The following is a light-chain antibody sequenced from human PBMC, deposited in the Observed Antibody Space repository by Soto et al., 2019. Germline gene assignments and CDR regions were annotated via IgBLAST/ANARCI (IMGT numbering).Light chain of an antibody. CDR2: SAS. CDR1: QDIISY. J-gene: IGKJ4*01. Sequence: DIQLTQSPSFLSASVGDRVTITCRAGQDIISYLAWYQQKPGRAPNLLIYSASTLQSGVPSRFSGSGSGTEFTLTISSLQPEDFATYYCQQLHSYPLTSGGGTKVEIK. CDR3: QQLHSYPLT. V-gene: IGKV1-9*01.